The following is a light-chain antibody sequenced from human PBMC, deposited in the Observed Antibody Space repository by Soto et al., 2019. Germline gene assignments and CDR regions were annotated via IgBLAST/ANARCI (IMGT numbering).Light chain of an antibody. Sequence: QSALTQPASVSGSPGQSITISCTGTISDIETYNLVSWYQQYPGKAPKLLIYEDSKRPSGVSDRFSGSKSVNTASLTIYGLQAEDEAGYHCCSFAGRNTFVFGAGTQLTVL. V-gene: IGLV2-23*01. CDR3: CSFAGRNTFV. J-gene: IGLJ7*01. CDR1: ISDIETYNL. CDR2: EDS.